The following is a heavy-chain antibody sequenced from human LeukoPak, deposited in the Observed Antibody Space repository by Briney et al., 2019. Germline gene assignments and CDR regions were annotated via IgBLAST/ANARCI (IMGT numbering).Heavy chain of an antibody. CDR2: INPNSGGT. Sequence: ASVKVSCTASGYTFTVYYMHWVRPAPGQGLEWMGWINPNSGGTNYAQKFQGWVTMTRDTSISTAYMELSRLRSDDTAVYYCARGDIVVVPAAICWFDPWGQGTLVTVSS. CDR1: GYTFTVYY. D-gene: IGHD2-2*01. J-gene: IGHJ5*02. V-gene: IGHV1-2*04. CDR3: ARGDIVVVPAAICWFDP.